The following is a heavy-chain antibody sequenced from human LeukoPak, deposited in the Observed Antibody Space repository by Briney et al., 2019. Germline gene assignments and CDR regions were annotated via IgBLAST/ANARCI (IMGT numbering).Heavy chain of an antibody. CDR2: IKKDGSGK. V-gene: IGHV3-7*03. J-gene: IGHJ4*02. CDR3: VRGGGWYSDY. Sequence: GGSLRLSCVVSGFTFSNYWMSWVRQTPGKGLEWVANIKKDGSGKYYVDAVKGRFTISRYNVNNSLYLQMSSLRAEDTAVYYCVRGGGWYSDYWGQGTLVTVSS. D-gene: IGHD6-19*01. CDR1: GFTFSNYW.